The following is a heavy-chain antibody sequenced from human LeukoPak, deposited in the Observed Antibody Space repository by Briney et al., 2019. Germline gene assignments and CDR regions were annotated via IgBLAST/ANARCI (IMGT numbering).Heavy chain of an antibody. CDR2: IYYSGST. D-gene: IGHD6-13*01. CDR3: ASTSRAAAGDY. J-gene: IGHJ4*02. CDR1: GGSISSSSYS. Sequence: SETLSLTCTVSGGSISSSSYSWGWIRQPPGKGLEWIGSIYYSGSTYYNPSLKSRVTISVDTSKNQFSLKLSSVTAADTAVYYCASTSRAAAGDYWGQGTLVTVSS. V-gene: IGHV4-39*01.